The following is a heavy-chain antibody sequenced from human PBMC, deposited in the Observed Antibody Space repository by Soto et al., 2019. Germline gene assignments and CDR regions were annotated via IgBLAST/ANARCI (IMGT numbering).Heavy chain of an antibody. Sequence: QVQLVESGGGVVQPGRSLRLSCAASGFTFSSYAMHWVRQAPGKGLEWVAVISYDGSNKYYADSVKGRFTISRDNSKNTLYLQMNSLRAEDTAVYYCARDYYRFNSGYGFSMDVWGPGITVTVSS. CDR1: GFTFSSYA. V-gene: IGHV3-30-3*01. CDR2: ISYDGSNK. D-gene: IGHD5-12*01. CDR3: ARDYYRFNSGYGFSMDV. J-gene: IGHJ6*02.